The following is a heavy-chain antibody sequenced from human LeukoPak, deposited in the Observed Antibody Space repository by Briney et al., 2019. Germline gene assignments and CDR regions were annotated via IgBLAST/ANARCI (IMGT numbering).Heavy chain of an antibody. CDR3: ANAHDC. J-gene: IGHJ4*02. CDR1: RFTFSSYG. Sequence: GGSLRLSCAASRFTFSSYGMHWVRQAPGKGLEWVSSIISSGGVTYYADSVKGRFTISRDNSKNTVYLQMDSLRAEDSAVYYCANAHDCWGQGTLVTVSS. V-gene: IGHV3-23*01. CDR2: IISSGGVT.